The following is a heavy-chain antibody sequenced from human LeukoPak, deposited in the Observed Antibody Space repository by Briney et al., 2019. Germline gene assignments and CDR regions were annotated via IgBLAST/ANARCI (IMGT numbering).Heavy chain of an antibody. Sequence: SETLSLTCTVSGGSISSYFWSWIRQPPGKGVEWIGFIYYSGNTNYNPSLKSRVTISVDTSKNQFSLKLSSVTAADTAVYYCARHGGVVRGEGSDAFDIWGQGTMVTVSS. CDR2: IYYSGNT. V-gene: IGHV4-59*08. CDR1: GGSISSYF. D-gene: IGHD3-10*01. J-gene: IGHJ3*02. CDR3: ARHGGVVRGEGSDAFDI.